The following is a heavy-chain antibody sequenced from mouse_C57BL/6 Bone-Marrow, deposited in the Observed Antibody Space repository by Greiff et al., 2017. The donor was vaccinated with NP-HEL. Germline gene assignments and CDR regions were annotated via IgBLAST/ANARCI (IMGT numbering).Heavy chain of an antibody. CDR1: GFTFNTYA. CDR3: LRENYSNYERGWFAY. J-gene: IGHJ3*01. Sequence: EVKLVESGGGLVQPKGSLKLSCAASGFTFNTYAMHWVRQAPGKGLECVARIRSKSSNYATYYADSVKDRFTISRDDSQSMLYLQMNNLKTEDTAMYYCLRENYSNYERGWFAYWGQGTLVTVSA. D-gene: IGHD2-5*01. V-gene: IGHV10-3*01. CDR2: IRSKSSNYAT.